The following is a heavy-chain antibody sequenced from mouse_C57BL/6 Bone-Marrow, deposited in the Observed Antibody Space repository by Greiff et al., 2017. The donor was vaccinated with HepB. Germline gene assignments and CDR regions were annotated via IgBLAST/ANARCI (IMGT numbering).Heavy chain of an antibody. CDR3: ARSHSFYAMDY. CDR1: GYTFASYG. D-gene: IGHD2-12*01. V-gene: IGHV1-81*01. J-gene: IGHJ4*01. CDR2: IYPRSGNT. Sequence: QVQLQQSGAELARPGASVKLSCKASGYTFASYGISWVKQRTGQGLEWIGEIYPRSGNTYYNEKFKGKATLTADKSSSTAYMELRSLTSEDSAVYFCARSHSFYAMDYWGQGTSVTVSS.